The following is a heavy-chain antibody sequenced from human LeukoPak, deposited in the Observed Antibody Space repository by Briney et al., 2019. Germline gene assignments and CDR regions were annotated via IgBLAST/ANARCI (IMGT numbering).Heavy chain of an antibody. J-gene: IGHJ6*03. Sequence: KAGESLKISCKGSGYSFTSYWIGWVRQMPGKGLEWMGIIYPGDSDTRYSPSFQGQVTISADKSISTAYLQWSSLKASDTAMYYCAMFHVDLLAYYYMDVRGKGTTVNVSS. CDR2: IYPGDSDT. CDR3: AMFHVDLLAYYYMDV. V-gene: IGHV5-51*01. D-gene: IGHD2-15*01. CDR1: GYSFTSYW.